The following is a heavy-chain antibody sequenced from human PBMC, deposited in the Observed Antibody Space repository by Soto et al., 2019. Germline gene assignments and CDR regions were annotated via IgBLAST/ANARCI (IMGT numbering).Heavy chain of an antibody. V-gene: IGHV1-69*12. CDR3: ARGDSANCGGDCHDYWYFDL. CDR2: IIPIFGTA. D-gene: IGHD2-21*02. J-gene: IGHJ2*01. CDR1: GGTFSSYA. Sequence: QVQLVQSGAEVKKPGSSVKVSCKASGGTFSSYAISWVRQAPGQGLEWMGGIIPIFGTANYAQKFQGRVTITADESTSTAYMELSNLRSEDTAVYYCARGDSANCGGDCHDYWYFDLWGRGTLVTVSS.